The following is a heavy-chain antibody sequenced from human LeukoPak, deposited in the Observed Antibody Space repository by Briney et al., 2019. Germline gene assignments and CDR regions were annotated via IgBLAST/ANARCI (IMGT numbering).Heavy chain of an antibody. D-gene: IGHD5-18*01. CDR2: INSDESST. V-gene: IGHV3-74*03. Sequence: PGGSLRLSCAASGFTFSSYWMHWVRQAPGKGLVWVSRINSDESSTTYADSVKGRFTISRDNAKNTLYLQMNSLRAEDTAVYYCAREYSYGPNYFDYWGQGTLVTVSS. CDR3: AREYSYGPNYFDY. J-gene: IGHJ4*02. CDR1: GFTFSSYW.